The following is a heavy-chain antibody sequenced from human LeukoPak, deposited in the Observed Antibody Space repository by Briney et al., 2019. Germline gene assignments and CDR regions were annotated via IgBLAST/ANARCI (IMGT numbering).Heavy chain of an antibody. CDR1: GGSFSGYY. Sequence: SETLSLTCAVYGGSFSGYYWSWIRQPPGKGLEWIGEINHSGSTNYNPSLKSRVTISVDTSKNQFSLKLSSVTAADTAVYYCARGDYVSSSPRVDYWGQGTLVTVSS. J-gene: IGHJ4*02. V-gene: IGHV4-34*01. CDR2: INHSGST. CDR3: ARGDYVSSSPRVDY. D-gene: IGHD3-22*01.